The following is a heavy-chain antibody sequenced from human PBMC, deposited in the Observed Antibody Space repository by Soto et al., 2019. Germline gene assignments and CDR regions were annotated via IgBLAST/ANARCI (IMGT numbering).Heavy chain of an antibody. Sequence: QLQLQESGPGLVKPSETLSLTCTVSGGSISSSSYYWGWIRQPPGKGLEWIGRLYYSGSTYYNPSLKSRATISVDTSKNQFSLKLSSVTAADTAVYYCAPLWGQDWGQGTLVTVSS. J-gene: IGHJ4*02. CDR2: LYYSGST. CDR1: GGSISSSSYY. CDR3: APLWGQD. V-gene: IGHV4-39*01. D-gene: IGHD3-10*01.